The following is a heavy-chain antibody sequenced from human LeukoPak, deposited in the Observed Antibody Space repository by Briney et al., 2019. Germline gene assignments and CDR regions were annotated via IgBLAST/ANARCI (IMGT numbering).Heavy chain of an antibody. CDR2: IKQDGSEK. Sequence: PGGSLRLSCEGSGFTFRTYWMTWVRQAPGKGLEWVANIKQDGSEKYYVDSVKGRFTISRDNAQNSLYLQMNSLRAEDTAVYYCARPRDSGWSKTSDYWGQGTLVTVSS. CDR3: ARPRDSGWSKTSDY. D-gene: IGHD6-13*01. V-gene: IGHV3-7*03. CDR1: GFTFRTYW. J-gene: IGHJ4*02.